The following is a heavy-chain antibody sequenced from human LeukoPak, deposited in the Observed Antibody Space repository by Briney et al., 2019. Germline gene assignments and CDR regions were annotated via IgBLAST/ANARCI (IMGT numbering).Heavy chain of an antibody. D-gene: IGHD2-2*01. CDR1: SGSISSGSYD. Sequence: SETLSLTCTVYSGSISSGSYDWGWLRQPAGRGLEWIGRIYTRGSTNYNPSLKSRVTISVDTSKNQFSLKLSSVTAADTAVYYCARCQGSICSTSCRPGDAFDIWGQGTMVTVSS. CDR2: IYTRGST. CDR3: ARCQGSICSTSCRPGDAFDI. J-gene: IGHJ3*02. V-gene: IGHV4-61*02.